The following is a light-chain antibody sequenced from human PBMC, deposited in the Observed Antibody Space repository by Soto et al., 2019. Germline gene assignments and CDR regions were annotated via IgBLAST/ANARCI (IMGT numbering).Light chain of an antibody. CDR2: TSS. Sequence: DIHMTQSPASLSASVGDRVTISCRASQSIGRNLNWYQQKAGKAPTLLMFTSSNLQSGVPSRFSGSGSGTDFIFTISSLQPEDFATYYCQQSYSTPPTFGQGTKV. J-gene: IGKJ1*01. CDR1: QSIGRN. CDR3: QQSYSTPPT. V-gene: IGKV1-39*01.